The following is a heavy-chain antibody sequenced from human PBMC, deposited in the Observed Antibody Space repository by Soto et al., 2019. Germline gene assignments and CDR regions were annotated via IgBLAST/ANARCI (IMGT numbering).Heavy chain of an antibody. J-gene: IGHJ6*02. CDR3: ARDHGGGDSIRGGMDV. Sequence: AASVKVSCKASGGTFSSYAISWVRQAPGQGLEWMGGIIPIFGTANYAQKFQGRVTITADESTGTAYMELSSLRSEDTAVYYCARDHGGGDSIRGGMDVWGQGTTVTVSS. CDR2: IIPIFGTA. V-gene: IGHV1-69*13. CDR1: GGTFSSYA. D-gene: IGHD2-21*02.